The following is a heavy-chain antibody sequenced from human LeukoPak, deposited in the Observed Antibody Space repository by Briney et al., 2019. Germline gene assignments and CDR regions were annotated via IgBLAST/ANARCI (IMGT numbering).Heavy chain of an antibody. V-gene: IGHV3-74*01. Sequence: GGSLRLSCGASGFTFSIYWMHWVRQAPGKGLEWVSYISNDGRVTQYADSVKGRFTISRDNSKNTVYLQMNSLRAEDTAVYYCARNIPVTRWGYWGQGTLVTVSS. CDR2: ISNDGRVT. D-gene: IGHD2-21*01. CDR3: ARNIPVTRWGY. J-gene: IGHJ4*02. CDR1: GFTFSIYW.